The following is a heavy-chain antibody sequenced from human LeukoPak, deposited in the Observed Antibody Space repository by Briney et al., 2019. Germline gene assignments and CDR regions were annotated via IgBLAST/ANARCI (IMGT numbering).Heavy chain of an antibody. D-gene: IGHD3-3*01. CDR2: MYSGGKT. CDR1: GFTVSSNY. CDR3: ARDVPYDNDFWSGFTY. V-gene: IGHV3-53*05. Sequence: GGSLRLSCAASGFTVSSNYMSWVRQAPGKGPEWVSVMYSGGKTYYADSVKGRFTISRDNSKNTLYLQMNSLRAEDTAVYYCARDVPYDNDFWSGFTYWGQGTLVTVSS. J-gene: IGHJ4*02.